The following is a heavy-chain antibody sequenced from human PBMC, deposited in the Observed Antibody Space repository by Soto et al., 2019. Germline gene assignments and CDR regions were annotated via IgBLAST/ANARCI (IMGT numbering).Heavy chain of an antibody. CDR1: GFTFSSYG. D-gene: IGHD4-4*01. Sequence: PGGSLRLSCAASGFTFSSYGMHWVRQAPGKGLEWVAVIWYEGINKYYADSVKGRFPISRDTSRNQFSLRLTSVTAADTAVYYCASQKLDVPAFFDYWGQGILVTVSS. V-gene: IGHV3-33*04. CDR2: IWYEGINK. CDR3: ASQKLDVPAFFDY. J-gene: IGHJ4*02.